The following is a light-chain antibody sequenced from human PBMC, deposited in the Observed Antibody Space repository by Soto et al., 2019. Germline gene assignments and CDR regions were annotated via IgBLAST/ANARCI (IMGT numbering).Light chain of an antibody. CDR1: QSVSSSY. V-gene: IGKV3-20*01. Sequence: EIVLTQSPGTLSLSPGERATLSCRASQSVSSSYLAWYQQKPGQAPRLLIYGASSRATGIPDRFSGSGSGTDFTLPISRLEPADFAVYYCQQYGSSLMYTFGQGTKLEIK. CDR3: QQYGSSLMYT. CDR2: GAS. J-gene: IGKJ2*01.